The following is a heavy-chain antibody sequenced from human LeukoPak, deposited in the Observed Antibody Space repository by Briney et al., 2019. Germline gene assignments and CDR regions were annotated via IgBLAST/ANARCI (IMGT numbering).Heavy chain of an antibody. D-gene: IGHD1-26*01. V-gene: IGHV3-23*01. CDR3: AKAYSGNNLFQY. J-gene: IGHJ4*02. CDR2: ISISGGST. Sequence: GGSLRLSCAASGFTFSSYAISWVGQAPGKGLEWVSAISISGGSTYSADSVKVRFTISKDNPKTTLYLQMTSLRAEDTAVYYCAKAYSGNNLFQYWGQGTLVTASP. CDR1: GFTFSSYA.